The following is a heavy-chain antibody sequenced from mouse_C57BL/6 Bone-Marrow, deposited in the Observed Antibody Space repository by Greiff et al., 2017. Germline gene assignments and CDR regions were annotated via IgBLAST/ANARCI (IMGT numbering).Heavy chain of an antibody. CDR1: GFTFSDYG. CDR3: ARPGAGYWYFDV. D-gene: IGHD4-1*01. J-gene: IGHJ1*03. V-gene: IGHV5-17*01. Sequence: EVHLVESGGGLVKPGGSLKLSCAASGFTFSDYGMRWVRQAPEKGLEWVAYISSGSSTIYYADTVKGLFTISRDNAKNTLFLQMTSLRSEDTAMDDWARPGAGYWYFDVGGTGTTVTVSS. CDR2: ISSGSSTI.